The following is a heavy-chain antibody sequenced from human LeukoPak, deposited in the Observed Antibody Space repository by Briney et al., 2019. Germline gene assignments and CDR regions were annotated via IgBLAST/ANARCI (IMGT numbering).Heavy chain of an antibody. J-gene: IGHJ4*02. Sequence: GGSLRLSCAASGFTFSDYYMSWIRQAPGKGLEWVSYISSSGSTIYYADSVKGRFTISRDNAKNSLYLQMNSLGAEDTAVYYCARAPLPSSGWPDYFDYWGQGTLVTVSS. D-gene: IGHD6-19*01. V-gene: IGHV3-11*04. CDR3: ARAPLPSSGWPDYFDY. CDR1: GFTFSDYY. CDR2: ISSSGSTI.